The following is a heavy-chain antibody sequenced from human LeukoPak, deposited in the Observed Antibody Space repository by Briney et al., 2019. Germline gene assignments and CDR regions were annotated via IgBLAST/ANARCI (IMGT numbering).Heavy chain of an antibody. V-gene: IGHV3-7*01. CDR3: VTYYDFWSGYYPCFDY. J-gene: IGHJ4*02. Sequence: GGSLRLSCAASGFTFSSYWMSWVRQAPGKGLEWVANIKQDGSEKYYVDSVKGRFTISRDNAKNSLYLQMNSLRAEDTAVYYCVTYYDFWSGYYPCFDYWGQGTLVTVSS. CDR1: GFTFSSYW. CDR2: IKQDGSEK. D-gene: IGHD3-3*01.